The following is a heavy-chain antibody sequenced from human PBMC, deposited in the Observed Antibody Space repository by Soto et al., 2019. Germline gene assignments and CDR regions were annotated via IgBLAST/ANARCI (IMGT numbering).Heavy chain of an antibody. CDR1: GFSLSTSGVG. D-gene: IGHD3-22*01. CDR2: IYWDDDK. J-gene: IGHJ4*02. V-gene: IGHV2-5*02. CDR3: AHTARYYYDSSGVVKSLDY. Sequence: QITLKESGPTLVKPTQTLTLTCTFSGFSLSTSGVGVGWIRQPPGKALEWLALIYWDDDKRYSPSLKSRLTTTKDPPKNQLVLTTPNMDPVDTATYYCAHTARYYYDSSGVVKSLDYWGQGTLVTVSS.